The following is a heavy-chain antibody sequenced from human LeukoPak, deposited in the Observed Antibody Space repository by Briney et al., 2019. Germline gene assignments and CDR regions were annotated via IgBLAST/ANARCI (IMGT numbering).Heavy chain of an antibody. J-gene: IGHJ4*02. D-gene: IGHD3-10*01. Sequence: GGSLRLSCAASGFTFSNYGMNWVRQAPGKGLEWVSSITDSSSYIYYADSVKGRFTISRDNAKNSLYLQMNSLRAEDTAVYYCARDYYASGSLDYWGQGTLVTVSS. CDR3: ARDYYASGSLDY. CDR2: ITDSSSYI. V-gene: IGHV3-21*01. CDR1: GFTFSNYG.